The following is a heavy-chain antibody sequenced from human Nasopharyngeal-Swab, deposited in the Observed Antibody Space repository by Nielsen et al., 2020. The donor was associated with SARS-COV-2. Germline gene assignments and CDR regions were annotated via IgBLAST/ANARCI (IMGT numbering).Heavy chain of an antibody. D-gene: IGHD1-1*01. CDR1: GFPSSDYY. Sequence: GGSLRLSCAAFGFPSSDYYMSWIRQALGKGLVWVLYIINSGSSTNYADFVRGRFTISRDNVKNSLYLQMSSLRAEDTAVYYCATTRGLVPGGWIESWGQGTLVTVSS. CDR2: IINSGSST. V-gene: IGHV3-11*03. CDR3: ATTRGLVPGGWIES. J-gene: IGHJ5*01.